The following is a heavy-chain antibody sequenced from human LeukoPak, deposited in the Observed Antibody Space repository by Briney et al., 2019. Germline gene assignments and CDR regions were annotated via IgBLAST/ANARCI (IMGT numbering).Heavy chain of an antibody. Sequence: GGSLRLSCAASGFIFNNYWMTWARQAPGKGLEWVAHIKQDGSEKNYVDSVKGRFTISRDNAKNSLYLQMNSLRAEDTAVYYCARAEYSSSWYNYYYYYYMDVWGKGTTVTVSS. CDR3: ARAEYSSSWYNYYYYYYMDV. D-gene: IGHD6-13*01. V-gene: IGHV3-7*01. CDR1: GFIFNNYW. CDR2: IKQDGSEK. J-gene: IGHJ6*03.